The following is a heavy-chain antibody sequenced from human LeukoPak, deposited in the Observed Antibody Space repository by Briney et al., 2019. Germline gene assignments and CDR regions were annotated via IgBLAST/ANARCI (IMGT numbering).Heavy chain of an antibody. D-gene: IGHD1/OR15-1a*01. CDR2: TNPSGST. V-gene: IGHV4-34*01. Sequence: PSETLSLTCGVFGVAFSGHYWRGIRQPPGKGLEWIGETNPSGSTNYNQSPKSRVTMSLDTSKNQFSLKVSSVTAADTAIYYCVSVRRGNTIDYWGQGTLVTVSS. CDR1: GVAFSGHY. CDR3: VSVRRGNTIDY. J-gene: IGHJ4*02.